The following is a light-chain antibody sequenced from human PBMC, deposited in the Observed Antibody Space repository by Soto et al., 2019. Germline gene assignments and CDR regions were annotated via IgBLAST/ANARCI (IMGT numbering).Light chain of an antibody. V-gene: IGKV3D-15*01. CDR1: QSVSSN. Sequence: EIVLTQSPGTLSPSPGESATLSCRASQSVSSNLAWYQQKHGQAPRLLLYGASTRDTGIPARFSGSGSGTDFTLTISSLQSEDFEVYYCHQYDYWPLTFGGGTKVDIK. J-gene: IGKJ4*01. CDR3: HQYDYWPLT. CDR2: GAS.